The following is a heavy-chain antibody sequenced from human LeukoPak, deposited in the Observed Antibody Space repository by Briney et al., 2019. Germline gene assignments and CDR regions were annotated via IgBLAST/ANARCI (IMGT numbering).Heavy chain of an antibody. V-gene: IGHV3-23*01. CDR2: ISGDNPGT. Sequence: GGSLRLSCAASGFTFSTYAMSWVRQTPGKGLEWVAAISGDNPGTYHANSVKGRFTISRDNSKNTLHLQMSGLRAEDTARYYCAKAPVGHCSGAFCYHFDTWGQGTLVTVSS. CDR3: AKAPVGHCSGAFCYHFDT. D-gene: IGHD2-15*01. CDR1: GFTFSTYA. J-gene: IGHJ4*02.